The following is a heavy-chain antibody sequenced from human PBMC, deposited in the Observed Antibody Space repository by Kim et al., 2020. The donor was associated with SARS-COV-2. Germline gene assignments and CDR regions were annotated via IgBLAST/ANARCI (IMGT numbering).Heavy chain of an antibody. D-gene: IGHD3-22*01. CDR1: GFTFSSYG. J-gene: IGHJ4*02. V-gene: IGHV3-33*05. CDR3: ARDLNDSSGYYLIDY. Sequence: GGSLRLSCAASGFTFSSYGMHWVRQAPGKGLEWVAVISYDGSNKYYADSVKGRFTISRDNSKNTLYLQMNSLRAEDTAVYYCARDLNDSSGYYLIDYWGQGTLVTVSS. CDR2: ISYDGSNK.